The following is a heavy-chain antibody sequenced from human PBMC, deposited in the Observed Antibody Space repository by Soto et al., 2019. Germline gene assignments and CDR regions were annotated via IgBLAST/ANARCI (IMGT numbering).Heavy chain of an antibody. Sequence: GGSLRLSCAASGFTFSSYGMHWVRQAPGKGLEWVAVISYDGSNKYYADSVKGRFTISRDNSKNTQYLQMNSLRAEDTAGYYWAKGGDYSNSHYYYYGMDVWGQGTTVTVSS. CDR2: ISYDGSNK. D-gene: IGHD4-4*01. V-gene: IGHV3-30*18. J-gene: IGHJ6*02. CDR1: GFTFSSYG. CDR3: AKGGDYSNSHYYYYGMDV.